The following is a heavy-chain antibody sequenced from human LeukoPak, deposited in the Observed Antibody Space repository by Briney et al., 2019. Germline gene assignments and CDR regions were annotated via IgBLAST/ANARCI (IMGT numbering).Heavy chain of an antibody. V-gene: IGHV3-21*01. J-gene: IGHJ5*02. D-gene: IGHD4-17*01. CDR3: ARVKTTVTNGWFDP. CDR2: ISSSSSYI. Sequence: GGSLRLSCAASGFTFSSYSMNWVRQAPGKGLEWVSSISSSSSYIYYADSVKGRFTISRDNAKNSLYLQMNSLRAEDTAVYYCARVKTTVTNGWFDPWGQGTLVTVSS. CDR1: GFTFSSYS.